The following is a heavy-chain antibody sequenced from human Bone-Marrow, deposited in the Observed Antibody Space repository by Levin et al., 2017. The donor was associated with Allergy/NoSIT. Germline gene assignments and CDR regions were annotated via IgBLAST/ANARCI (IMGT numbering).Heavy chain of an antibody. CDR1: GFTFSSYS. D-gene: IGHD2/OR15-2a*01. CDR3: ARVLIVDDDY. V-gene: IGHV3-48*04. Sequence: GESLKISCAASGFTFSSYSMNWVRQAPGKGLEWVSYISSSSSTIYYADSVKGRFTISRDNAKNSLYLQMNSLRAEDTAVYYCARVLIVDDDYWGQGTLVTVSS. CDR2: ISSSSSTI. J-gene: IGHJ4*02.